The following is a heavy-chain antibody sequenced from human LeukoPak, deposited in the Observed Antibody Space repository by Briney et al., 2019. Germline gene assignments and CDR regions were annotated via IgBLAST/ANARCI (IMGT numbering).Heavy chain of an antibody. CDR3: AKDGGY. Sequence: GGSLRLSCAASGFTLRTYPVTWVRQAPGKGLAWVSGISSSSGTSYYPDSVKGRFTISRDNSMNTLYLQMNSLRADDTAVYYCAKDGGYWGQGTLVSVSS. CDR2: ISSSSGTS. V-gene: IGHV3-23*01. CDR1: GFTLRTYP. J-gene: IGHJ4*02.